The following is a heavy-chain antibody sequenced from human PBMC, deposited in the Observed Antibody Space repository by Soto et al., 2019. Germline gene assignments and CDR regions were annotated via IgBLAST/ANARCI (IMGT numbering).Heavy chain of an antibody. CDR3: ARSSGTYSDFDY. V-gene: IGHV1-2*02. D-gene: IGHD1-26*01. CDR2: INPNSGGT. CDR1: GYSFTAYC. J-gene: IGHJ4*01. Sequence: QVHLVQSGAEVKKSGASVKVSCEASGYSFTAYCVHWVRQAPGQGLEWMGWINPNSGGTNYAQRFQGRVAMTTDTSTNTAYMELNSLKSDDTALYFCARSSGTYSDFDYWGLGTQVTVSS.